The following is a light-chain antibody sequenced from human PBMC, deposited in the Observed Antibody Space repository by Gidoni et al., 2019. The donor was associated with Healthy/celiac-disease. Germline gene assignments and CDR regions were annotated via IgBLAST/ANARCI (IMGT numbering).Light chain of an antibody. Sequence: DIQMTQSPSSLSASVGDRVTITCQASQDISNYLNWYQQKPGKAPKLLIYDASNLETGVPSRFSGSGSGTDFTFTISSLQPEDIATYYCQQYDNLPLPFGQXTRLEIK. J-gene: IGKJ5*01. CDR2: DAS. V-gene: IGKV1-33*01. CDR3: QQYDNLPLP. CDR1: QDISNY.